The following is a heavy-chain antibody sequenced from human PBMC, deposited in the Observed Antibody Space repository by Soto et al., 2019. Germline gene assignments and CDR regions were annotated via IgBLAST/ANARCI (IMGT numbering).Heavy chain of an antibody. CDR1: GFTFSSYA. Sequence: GGSLRLSCAASGFTFSSYAMSWVRQAPGKGLEWVSAISGSGGSTYYADSVKGRFTISRDNSKNTLYLQMNSLRAEDTAVYYCAKDPAYYDSSGYSHLDYWGQGTLVTVSS. J-gene: IGHJ4*02. V-gene: IGHV3-23*01. D-gene: IGHD3-22*01. CDR2: ISGSGGST. CDR3: AKDPAYYDSSGYSHLDY.